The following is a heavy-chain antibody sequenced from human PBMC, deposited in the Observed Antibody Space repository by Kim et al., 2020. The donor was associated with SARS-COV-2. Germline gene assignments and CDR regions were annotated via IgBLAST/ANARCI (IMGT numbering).Heavy chain of an antibody. V-gene: IGHV3-48*03. Sequence: GGSLRLSCVGSDFIFSSFEMNWVRQAPGKGLEWISYIGGRGGVISYADSVKGRFTVSRDNAKNSLYLQMNSLRVEDTAVYYCARVGYYYSYYMDVWGKGTTVTVS. J-gene: IGHJ6*03. D-gene: IGHD3-16*01. CDR3: ARVGYYYSYYMDV. CDR1: DFIFSSFE. CDR2: IGGRGGVI.